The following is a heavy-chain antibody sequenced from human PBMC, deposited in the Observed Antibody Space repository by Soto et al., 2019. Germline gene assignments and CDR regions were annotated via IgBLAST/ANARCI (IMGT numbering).Heavy chain of an antibody. V-gene: IGHV3-11*05. CDR3: ARDDIVVVVAATHPSYYGMDV. Sequence: QVQLVESGGGLVKPGGSLRLSCAASGFTFSDYYMSWIRQAPGKGLEWVSYISSSSSYTNYADSVKGRFTISRDNAKNSLYLQMNSLRAEDTAVYYCARDDIVVVVAATHPSYYGMDVWGQGTTVTVSS. CDR1: GFTFSDYY. J-gene: IGHJ6*02. D-gene: IGHD2-15*01. CDR2: ISSSSSYT.